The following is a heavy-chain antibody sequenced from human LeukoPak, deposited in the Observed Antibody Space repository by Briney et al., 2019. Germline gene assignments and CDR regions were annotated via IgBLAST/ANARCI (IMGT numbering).Heavy chain of an antibody. CDR3: ARDIVAGYFDY. Sequence: PSETLSLTCNVSGGSISSYYWTWIRQPPGKGLEWVGYMYSSGSTDYNPSLKSRVTISVDTSKNHFSLKLSSVTAADTAVYYCARDIVAGYFDYWGQGTLVTVSS. J-gene: IGHJ4*02. V-gene: IGHV4-4*08. D-gene: IGHD2-15*01. CDR1: GGSISSYY. CDR2: MYSSGST.